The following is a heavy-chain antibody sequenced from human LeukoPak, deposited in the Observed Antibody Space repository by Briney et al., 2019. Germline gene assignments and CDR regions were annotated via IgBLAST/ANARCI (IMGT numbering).Heavy chain of an antibody. Sequence: ASVKVSCKASGYTFSSYDTNWVRQATGQGLEWMGWMNPNSGNTAYAQKFQGRVTMSRDTSISTAYMELSSLRSEDMAVYYCARLPKYSRPLDYWGQGTLVTVSS. V-gene: IGHV1-8*02. CDR2: MNPNSGNT. CDR1: GYTFSSYD. D-gene: IGHD6-6*01. CDR3: ARLPKYSRPLDY. J-gene: IGHJ4*02.